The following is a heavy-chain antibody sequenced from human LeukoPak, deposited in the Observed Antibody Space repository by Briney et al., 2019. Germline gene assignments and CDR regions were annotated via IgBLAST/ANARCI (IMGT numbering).Heavy chain of an antibody. Sequence: GGSLRLSCAASGLTVRNNFMSWVRQAPGKGLEWVSVIYSDGSTYYEDSVKGRFTISRDNSKNTLFLQMNSLRPEDTAVYYCARGHSSSWAFIDYWGQGTVVTVSS. CDR3: ARGHSSSWAFIDY. V-gene: IGHV3-53*05. CDR1: GLTVRNNF. CDR2: IYSDGST. D-gene: IGHD6-13*01. J-gene: IGHJ4*02.